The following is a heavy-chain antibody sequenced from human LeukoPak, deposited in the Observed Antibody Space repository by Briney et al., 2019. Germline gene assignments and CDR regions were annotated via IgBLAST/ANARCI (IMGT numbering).Heavy chain of an antibody. J-gene: IGHJ5*02. Sequence: PGGSLRLSCAASGFTLSHYGTHWVRQAPGRGLEWVALIYYDGSKKYYTASVKGRFTISRDNSKNTVFLQMNSLRTEDTALYYCAREINWFDPWGQGTLVTVSS. CDR2: IYYDGSKK. V-gene: IGHV3-30*19. CDR1: GFTLSHYG. CDR3: AREINWFDP.